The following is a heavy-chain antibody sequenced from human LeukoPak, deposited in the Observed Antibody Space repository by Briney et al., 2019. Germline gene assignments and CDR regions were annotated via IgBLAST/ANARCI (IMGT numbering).Heavy chain of an antibody. V-gene: IGHV4-4*07. J-gene: IGHJ5*02. CDR1: GGSISSYY. CDR2: IYTSGST. CDR3: ARVIGYYDSSGYINWFDP. Sequence: SETLSLTCTVSGGSISSYYWSWIRQPAGKGLEWIGRIYTSGSTNYNPSLKSRVTMSVDTSKNQFSLKLSSVTAADTAVYYCARVIGYYDSSGYINWFDPWGQGTLVTVSS. D-gene: IGHD3-22*01.